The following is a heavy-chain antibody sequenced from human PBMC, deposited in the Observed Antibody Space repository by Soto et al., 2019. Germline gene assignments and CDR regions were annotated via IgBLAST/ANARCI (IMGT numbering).Heavy chain of an antibody. J-gene: IGHJ4*02. D-gene: IGHD1-26*01. CDR2: IYYRGST. V-gene: IGHV4-30-4*01. CDR3: ARDPARGGGSYLGYFDY. CDR1: GGSIRSGDNY. Sequence: SETLSLTCTFSGGSIRSGDNYLSWIRQTPGKGLEWIGYIYYRGSTYYNQSLKSRVTISVDTSMNQFSLTLTSVTAADTAVYYCARDPARGGGSYLGYFDYWGQGTPVTVS.